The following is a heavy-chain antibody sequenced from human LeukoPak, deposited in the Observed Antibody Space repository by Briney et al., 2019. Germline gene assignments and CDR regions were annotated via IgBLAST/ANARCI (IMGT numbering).Heavy chain of an antibody. CDR1: GGSISNYY. J-gene: IGHJ5*02. Sequence: SETLSLTCTVSGGSISNYYWSWIRHPAGKGLEWIGRVSTSGATNYNPSLKSRVTMSTDTSKNQFSLSLRSMTAADTAVYYCANLFFDTSGYVDQWGQEPWSPSLQ. V-gene: IGHV4-4*07. D-gene: IGHD3-22*01. CDR2: VSTSGAT. CDR3: ANLFFDTSGYVDQ.